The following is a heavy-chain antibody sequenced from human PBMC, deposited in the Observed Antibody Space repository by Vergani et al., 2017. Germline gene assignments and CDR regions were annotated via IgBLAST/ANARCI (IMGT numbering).Heavy chain of an antibody. D-gene: IGHD1-26*01. V-gene: IGHV3-9*01. CDR3: AKDQALGSSGXWDY. J-gene: IGHJ4*02. Sequence: EVQLVEFGGGLVQPGRSLRLSRAASGFTFDDYALHWVRQAPGKGLEWVSGISWHSGSIGYADSVKGRLPISRDNAKNSLYLQMNSQRAEDTALYYCAKDQALGSSGXWDYWGQGTLVTVSS. CDR1: GFTFDDYA. CDR2: ISWHSGSI.